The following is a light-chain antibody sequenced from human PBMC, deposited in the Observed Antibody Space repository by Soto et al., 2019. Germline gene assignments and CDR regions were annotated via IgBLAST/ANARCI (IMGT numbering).Light chain of an antibody. CDR3: CSYAGSRGVV. CDR1: SSDVGSYKL. CDR2: EGS. J-gene: IGLJ2*01. Sequence: QSALTQPASVSGSPGQSITISCTGTSSDVGSYKLVSWYQQHPGKAPKLMIYEGSKRPSGVSNRFSGSKSGNTASLTISGLQAEDEADYYCCSYAGSRGVVFGGGTQLTVL. V-gene: IGLV2-23*01.